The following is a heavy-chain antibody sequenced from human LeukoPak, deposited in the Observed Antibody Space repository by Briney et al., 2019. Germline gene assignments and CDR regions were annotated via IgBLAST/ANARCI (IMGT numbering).Heavy chain of an antibody. CDR1: GGSIISYY. J-gene: IGHJ6*03. CDR3: ARSDHVAYYYYMDV. Sequence: SETLSLTCTVSGGSIISYYWSWIRQPPGKGLEWIGYIYYSGSTNYNPSLKSRVTISVDTSKNQFSLKLSSVTAADTAVYYCARSDHVAYYYYMDVWGKGTTVTISS. V-gene: IGHV4-59*01. CDR2: IYYSGST. D-gene: IGHD1-14*01.